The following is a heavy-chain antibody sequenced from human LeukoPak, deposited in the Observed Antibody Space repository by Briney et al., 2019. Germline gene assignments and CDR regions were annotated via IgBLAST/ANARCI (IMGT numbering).Heavy chain of an antibody. Sequence: GGSLRLSCAASGFTFSGYAMXWVRQAPGQGLXXXXTISGFGGSTYYADSVKGRFTISRDNSKNTLYLQMNSLRAEDTAVYYCAKTFYSSGWPLDYWGQGTLVTVSS. CDR1: GFTFSGYA. CDR2: ISGFGGST. D-gene: IGHD6-19*01. V-gene: IGHV3-23*01. J-gene: IGHJ4*02. CDR3: AKTFYSSGWPLDY.